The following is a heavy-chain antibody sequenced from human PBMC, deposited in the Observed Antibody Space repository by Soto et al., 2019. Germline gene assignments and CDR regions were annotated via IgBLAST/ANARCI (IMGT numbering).Heavy chain of an antibody. J-gene: IGHJ4*02. CDR1: GFSLSTSGVG. CDR2: IYWDDDK. Sequence: QITLKESGPTLVKPTQTLTLTCTFSGFSLSTSGVGVGWIRQPPGKALDWLAVIYWDDDKRSSSSLKSRLTITKDTSKNPVVLTMTNMDPVDTATYYCAHHPYYGLAPYSFDYWGQGILVTVSS. CDR3: AHHPYYGLAPYSFDY. D-gene: IGHD3-10*01. V-gene: IGHV2-5*02.